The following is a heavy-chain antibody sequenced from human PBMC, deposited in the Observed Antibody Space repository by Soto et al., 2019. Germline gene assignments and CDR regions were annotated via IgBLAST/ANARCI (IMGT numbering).Heavy chain of an antibody. CDR3: AKDLRYYYGSGSYYNGYYYGMDV. V-gene: IGHV3-30*18. J-gene: IGHJ6*02. Sequence: PGGSLRLSCAASGFTFSSYGMHWVRQAPGKGLEWVAVISYDGSNKYYADSVKGRFTISRDNSKNTLYLQMNSLRAEDTAVYYCAKDLRYYYGSGSYYNGYYYGMDVWGQGTTVTVSS. CDR1: GFTFSSYG. CDR2: ISYDGSNK. D-gene: IGHD3-10*01.